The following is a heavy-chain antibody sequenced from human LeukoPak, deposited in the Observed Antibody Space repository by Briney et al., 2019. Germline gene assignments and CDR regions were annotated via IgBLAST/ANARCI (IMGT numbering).Heavy chain of an antibody. CDR2: MNPNSGNT. CDR1: GYTFTSYD. Sequence: GASVKVSCKASGYTFTSYDINWVRQATGQGLEWMGWMNPNSGNTGYAQKFQGRVTMTRNTSISTAYMELSSLRSEDTAVYYCARDPALQLWLRLRYGDLYYFDYWGQGTLVTVSS. J-gene: IGHJ4*02. D-gene: IGHD5-18*01. V-gene: IGHV1-8*01. CDR3: ARDPALQLWLRLRYGDLYYFDY.